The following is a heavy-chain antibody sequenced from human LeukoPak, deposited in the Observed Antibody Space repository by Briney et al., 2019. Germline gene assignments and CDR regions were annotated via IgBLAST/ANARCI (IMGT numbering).Heavy chain of an antibody. V-gene: IGHV4-59*01. CDR2: IHYSGTT. CDR1: GGSISSYY. Sequence: SETLSLTCAVSGGSISSYYWSWIRQPPGQGLVWIGYIHYSGTTNYNPSLKGRVTISVDTSKNQFSLKLTSVTAADTAVYYCARDGGIAVAGYWFDPWGQGALVTVSS. D-gene: IGHD6-19*01. CDR3: ARDGGIAVAGYWFDP. J-gene: IGHJ5*02.